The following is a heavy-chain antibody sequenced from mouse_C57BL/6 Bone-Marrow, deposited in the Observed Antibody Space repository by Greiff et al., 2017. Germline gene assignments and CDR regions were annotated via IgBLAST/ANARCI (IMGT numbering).Heavy chain of an antibody. J-gene: IGHJ2*01. Sequence: QVQLQQPGAELVKPGASVKMSCKASGYTFTSYWITWVKQRPGQGLEWIGDIYPGSGSTNYNEKFKSKATLTVATSSSTAYMQLSSLTSEDSAVYYCAREITTVVADFDYWGQGTTLTVSS. CDR2: IYPGSGST. CDR3: AREITTVVADFDY. CDR1: GYTFTSYW. V-gene: IGHV1-55*01. D-gene: IGHD1-1*01.